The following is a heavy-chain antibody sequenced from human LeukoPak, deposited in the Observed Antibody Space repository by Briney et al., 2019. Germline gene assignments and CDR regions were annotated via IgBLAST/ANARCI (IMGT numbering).Heavy chain of an antibody. J-gene: IGHJ4*02. CDR1: GFTFSSYA. D-gene: IGHD5-24*01. CDR3: AKSGNGYNIRFDY. Sequence: GGSLRLSCAASGFTFSSYAMSWVRQAPGKGLEWVSAISGSGGSTYYADSVRGRFTISRDNSKNTLYLQMNSLRAEDTAVYYCAKSGNGYNIRFDYWGQGTLVTVSS. V-gene: IGHV3-23*01. CDR2: ISGSGGST.